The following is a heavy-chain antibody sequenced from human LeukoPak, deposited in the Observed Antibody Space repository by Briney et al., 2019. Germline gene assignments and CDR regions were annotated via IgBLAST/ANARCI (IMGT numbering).Heavy chain of an antibody. D-gene: IGHD3-22*01. CDR1: GDSFSSSGAA. J-gene: IGHJ4*02. CDR3: ARDYFDETVDY. Sequence: SQTLSLTCAISGDSFSSSGAAWNWIRQSQSRGLEWLGRTYYRSKWHHDYVVSVKSRIAINPDTSKNEFSLQLKSVTPEDTAVYYCARDYFDETVDYWGQGSLVTVSS. CDR2: TYYRSKWHH. V-gene: IGHV6-1*01.